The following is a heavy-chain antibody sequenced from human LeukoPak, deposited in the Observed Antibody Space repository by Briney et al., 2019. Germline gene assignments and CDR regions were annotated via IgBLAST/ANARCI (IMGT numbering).Heavy chain of an antibody. CDR3: ARGRATVGGDYYYYYMDV. CDR2: IYTSGST. V-gene: IGHV4-4*07. Sequence: SETLSLTCTVSGGSISSSYWSWIRQPAGKGLERVGRIYTSGSTNYNTSLKSRITISVDTSKNQFSLKLTSVTAADTAVYYCARGRATVGGDYYYYYMDVWGKGTTVTVSS. D-gene: IGHD4-23*01. CDR1: GGSISSSY. J-gene: IGHJ6*03.